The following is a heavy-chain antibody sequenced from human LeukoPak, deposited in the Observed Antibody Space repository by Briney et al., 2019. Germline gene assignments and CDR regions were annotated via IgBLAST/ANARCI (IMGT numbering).Heavy chain of an antibody. D-gene: IGHD3-22*01. Sequence: GGSLRPSCAASGFTFSSYAMSWVRQAPGKGLEWVSAITSSGGSTYYVDSVKGRFTISRDNSKSTLYLQVDSLRAEDTAVYYCAKRYYYDNSGLWDSWGQGTLVTVSS. CDR3: AKRYYYDNSGLWDS. J-gene: IGHJ4*02. V-gene: IGHV3-23*01. CDR2: ITSSGGST. CDR1: GFTFSSYA.